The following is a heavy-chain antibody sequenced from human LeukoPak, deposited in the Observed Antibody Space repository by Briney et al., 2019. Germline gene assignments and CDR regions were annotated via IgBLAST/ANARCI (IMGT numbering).Heavy chain of an antibody. D-gene: IGHD4-17*01. V-gene: IGHV3-23*01. Sequence: GGSLRLSCAASGFTFSNYAMSWVSQAPGKGLEWVSVITGSGSTTNHADSVKGRFTISRDNSKNTLYLQMNGLRAEDTAVYYCAKLGGDYGVYWGQGTLVTVSS. CDR1: GFTFSNYA. J-gene: IGHJ4*02. CDR2: ITGSGSTT. CDR3: AKLGGDYGVY.